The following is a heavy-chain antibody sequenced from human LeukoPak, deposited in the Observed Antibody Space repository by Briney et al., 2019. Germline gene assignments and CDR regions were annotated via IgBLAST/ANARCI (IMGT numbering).Heavy chain of an antibody. CDR1: GYRFTNYW. D-gene: IGHD3-10*02. V-gene: IGHV5-10-1*01. CDR2: MDPSDSYT. CDR3: PRTVRGVHFDS. Sequence: GESLRISCRGSGYRFTNYWISWVRQMPGKGLEWMGRMDPSDSYTNYSPSFQGHVTISTDKSISTAYLQWSILKSSDTAMYYCPRTVRGVHFDSWGQGTLVTVSS. J-gene: IGHJ4*02.